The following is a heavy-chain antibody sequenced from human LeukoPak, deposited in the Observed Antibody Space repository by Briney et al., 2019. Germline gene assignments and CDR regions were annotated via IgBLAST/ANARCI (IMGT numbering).Heavy chain of an antibody. V-gene: IGHV1-69*13. CDR2: IIPIFGTA. CDR3: ARDWRAYYGGNPDAFDI. CDR1: GGTFSSYA. Sequence: GASVKVSCKASGGTFSSYAINWVRQAPGQGLEWMGGIIPIFGTATYAQKFQGRVTITADESTSTAYMELSSLRSEDTAVYYCARDWRAYYGGNPDAFDIWGQGTMVTVSS. J-gene: IGHJ3*02. D-gene: IGHD4-23*01.